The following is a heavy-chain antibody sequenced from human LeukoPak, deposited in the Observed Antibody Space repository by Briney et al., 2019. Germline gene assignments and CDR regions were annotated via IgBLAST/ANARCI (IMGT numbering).Heavy chain of an antibody. D-gene: IGHD3-22*01. J-gene: IGHJ3*02. Sequence: PSETLSLTCTVSGGSIGSYYWSWIRQSAGKGLEWIGRIYTSGSTNYNPSLKSRVTMSVDTSKNQFSLKLSSVTAADTAVYYCARDESYYDSSGYYSTDAFDIWGQGTMVTVSS. CDR2: IYTSGST. CDR3: ARDESYYDSSGYYSTDAFDI. V-gene: IGHV4-4*07. CDR1: GGSIGSYY.